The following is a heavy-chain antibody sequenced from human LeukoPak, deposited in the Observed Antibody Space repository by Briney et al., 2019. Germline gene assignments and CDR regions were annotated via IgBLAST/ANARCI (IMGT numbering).Heavy chain of an antibody. CDR3: ARGGDGSSWHPLFDY. D-gene: IGHD6-13*01. CDR2: INHSGST. J-gene: IGHJ4*02. V-gene: IGHV4-34*01. CDR1: GGSFSGYY. Sequence: SETLSLTCAVYGGSFSGYYWSWIRQPPGKGLEWIGEINHSGSTNYNPSLKSRVTISVDTSKNQFSLKLSSVTAADTAVYYCARGGDGSSWHPLFDYWGQRTLVTVSS.